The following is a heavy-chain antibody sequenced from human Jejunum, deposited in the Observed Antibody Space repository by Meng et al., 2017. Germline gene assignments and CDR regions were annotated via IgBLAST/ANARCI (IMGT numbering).Heavy chain of an antibody. CDR3: ARIIWSDF. V-gene: IGHV3-74*01. Sequence: EVQRVQSGGGVVQHGGALRLSCEASGFTFNSSWMHWVRQVPGKGLVWVSRINTDGSRTDYADSVKGRFTISRDNAKNTLYLQMSSLRVDDTAVYYCARIIWSDFWGQGTLVTVSS. D-gene: IGHD3-16*01. CDR2: INTDGSRT. CDR1: GFTFNSSW. J-gene: IGHJ4*02.